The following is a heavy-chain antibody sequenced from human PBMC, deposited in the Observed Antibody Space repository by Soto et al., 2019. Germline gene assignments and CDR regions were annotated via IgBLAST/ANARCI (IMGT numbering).Heavy chain of an antibody. CDR2: ISGSGGST. J-gene: IGHJ3*02. Sequence: VGSLRLSCAASGFTFSSYAMSWVRQAPGKGLEWVSAISGSGGSTYYADSVKGRFTISRDNSKNTLYLQMNSLRAEDTAVYYCAKDSELRRTYDAFDIWGQGTMVTVSS. V-gene: IGHV3-23*01. CDR1: GFTFSSYA. CDR3: AKDSELRRTYDAFDI. D-gene: IGHD1-7*01.